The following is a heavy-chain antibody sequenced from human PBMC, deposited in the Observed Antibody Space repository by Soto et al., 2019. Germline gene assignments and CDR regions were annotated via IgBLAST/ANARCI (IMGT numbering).Heavy chain of an antibody. V-gene: IGHV3-74*01. J-gene: IGHJ5*02. CDR3: TRSVDGAFDP. Sequence: EVQLVESGGRLVQPGGSLRLSCAASGFTFSNYCMHWVRQPPGMGLVWVSRVNSDGSSTIYADSVKGRFTISRDNAKNTLYLQMNSLRAEDTAVYYCTRSVDGAFDPWGQGTLVTVSS. CDR2: VNSDGSST. CDR1: GFTFSNYC. D-gene: IGHD3-16*01.